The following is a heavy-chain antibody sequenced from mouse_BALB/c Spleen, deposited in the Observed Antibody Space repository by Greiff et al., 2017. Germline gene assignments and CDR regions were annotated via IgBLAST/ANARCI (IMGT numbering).Heavy chain of an antibody. D-gene: IGHD2-1*01. CDR1: GYTFTSYW. CDR3: ASHGKGFAY. Sequence: EVQLQQPGAELVKPGASVKLSCKASGYTFTSYWMHWVKQRPEQGLEWIGWIDPENGNTIYDPKFQGKASITADTSSNTAYLQLSSLTSEDTAVYYCASHGKGFAYWGQGTLVTVSA. CDR2: IDPENGNT. V-gene: IGHV14-1*02. J-gene: IGHJ3*01.